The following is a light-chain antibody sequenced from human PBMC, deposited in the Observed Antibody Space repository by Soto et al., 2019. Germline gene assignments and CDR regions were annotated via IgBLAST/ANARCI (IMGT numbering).Light chain of an antibody. CDR3: QQYDNLQGELT. Sequence: DIQMTQSPSSLSASVGDRVTITCQASQDISNYLNWYQQKPGKAPKLLIYDASNLETGVPSRFSGSGSGTDFTFTISSLQPEDIAKYYCQQYDNLQGELTFGPGTKVDIK. V-gene: IGKV1-33*01. CDR2: DAS. CDR1: QDISNY. J-gene: IGKJ3*01.